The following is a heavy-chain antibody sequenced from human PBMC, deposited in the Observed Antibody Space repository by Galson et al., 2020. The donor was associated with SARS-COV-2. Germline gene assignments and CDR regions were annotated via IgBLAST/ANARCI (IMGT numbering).Heavy chain of an antibody. CDR1: GYTFINYP. CDR3: ARDGAGRPTGGYYMDV. D-gene: IGHD3-10*01. Sequence: ASVKVSCKASGYTFINYPIHWVRQAPGQRLEWLGWIGNGNTKYSQNLQGRVTITRDTFASTAYMEVNSLRSEDTAVYFCARDGAGRPTGGYYMDVWGKGTTVTVSS. V-gene: IGHV1-3*01. J-gene: IGHJ6*03. CDR2: IGNGNT.